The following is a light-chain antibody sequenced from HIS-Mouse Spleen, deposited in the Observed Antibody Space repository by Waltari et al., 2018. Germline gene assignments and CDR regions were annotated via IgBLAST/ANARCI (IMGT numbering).Light chain of an antibody. CDR3: SSYTSSSTPYV. Sequence: QSALTQPASVSGSPGQSITISCTGTSSDVGGYNYVSWYQQHPGKAPKLMIYEVSNRPSGVSHRFSGSKSGNTASLTISGIQAEDEADYYCSSYTSSSTPYVFGTGTKVTVL. V-gene: IGLV2-14*01. CDR2: EVS. CDR1: SSDVGGYNY. J-gene: IGLJ1*01.